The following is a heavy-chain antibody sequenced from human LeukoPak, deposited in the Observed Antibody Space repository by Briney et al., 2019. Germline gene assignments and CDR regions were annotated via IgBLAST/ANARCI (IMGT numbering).Heavy chain of an antibody. CDR2: ISSSSSTI. J-gene: IGHJ4*02. D-gene: IGHD3-22*01. CDR1: GFTFSSYS. V-gene: IGHV3-48*02. CDR3: ARDYYDSSGYCFDY. Sequence: PGGSLRLSCAASGFTFSSYSMNWVRQAPGKGLEWVSYISSSSSTIYYADSVKGRFTISRDNAKNSLYLQMNSLRDEDTAVYYCARDYYDSSGYCFDYWGQGTLVTVSS.